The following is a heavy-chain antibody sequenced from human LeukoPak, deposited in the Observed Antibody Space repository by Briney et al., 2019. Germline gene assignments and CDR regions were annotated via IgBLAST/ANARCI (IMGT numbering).Heavy chain of an antibody. D-gene: IGHD6-19*01. CDR2: ISGSGGST. V-gene: IGHV3-23*01. CDR3: ARVDSSGWFYD. CDR1: GFTFSSYA. Sequence: QPGGSLRLSCAASGFTFSSYAMSWVRQAPGKGLEWVSAISGSGGSTYYADSVKGRFTISRDNSKNTLYLQMNSLRAEDTAVYCCARVDSSGWFYDWGQGTLVTVSS. J-gene: IGHJ5*02.